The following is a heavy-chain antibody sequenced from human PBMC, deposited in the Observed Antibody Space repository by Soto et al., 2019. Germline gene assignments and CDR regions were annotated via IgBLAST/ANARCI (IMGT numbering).Heavy chain of an antibody. CDR1: GFALSAYW. CDR2: IKQDGNEK. D-gene: IGHD5-12*01. V-gene: IGHV3-7*01. J-gene: IGHJ6*03. Sequence: GESLRLSCAASGFALSAYWMTWVRQAPGKGLEWVANIKQDGNEKYYVDSVKGRFIISRDNAQNSLFLQMNGLRADDTAVYYCAKVGVHIVTEPQGPNSYYYYMDVWGKGTTVTVSS. CDR3: AKVGVHIVTEPQGPNSYYYYMDV.